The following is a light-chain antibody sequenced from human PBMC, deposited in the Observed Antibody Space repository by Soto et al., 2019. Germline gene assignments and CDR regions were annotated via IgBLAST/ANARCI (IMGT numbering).Light chain of an antibody. Sequence: ENVLTQSPDILSLSPGERVTLSCRASQSISNSYLAWYQQKPGQAPRVLIYGASNRATGTPDRFSGSGSGTDFTLTIIRLQPEDFALYYCQQYGRSLPTFGRGTKLEIK. J-gene: IGKJ2*01. CDR2: GAS. CDR3: QQYGRSLPT. CDR1: QSISNSY. V-gene: IGKV3-20*01.